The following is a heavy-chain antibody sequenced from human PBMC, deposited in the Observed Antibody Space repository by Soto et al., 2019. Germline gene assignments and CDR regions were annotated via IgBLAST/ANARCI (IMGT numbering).Heavy chain of an antibody. CDR1: GFTFSSYA. J-gene: IGHJ3*02. Sequence: GGSLRLSCAASGFTFSSYAMSWVRQAPGKGLEWVSAISGSGGSTYYADSVKGRFTISRDNSKNTLYLQMNSLRAEDTAVYYCAKDGVGSSWYTGDAFDIWGQGTMVTVSS. CDR3: AKDGVGSSWYTGDAFDI. CDR2: ISGSGGST. V-gene: IGHV3-23*01. D-gene: IGHD6-13*01.